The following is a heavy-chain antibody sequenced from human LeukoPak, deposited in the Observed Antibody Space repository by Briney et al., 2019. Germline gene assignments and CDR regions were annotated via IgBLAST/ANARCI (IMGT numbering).Heavy chain of an antibody. CDR2: VYYGGTT. CDR1: GGSVSSYY. V-gene: IGHV4-59*02. J-gene: IGHJ3*02. Sequence: SETLSLTCTVSGGSVSSYYWSWVRQPPGQGLEWIGYVYYGGTTSYSPPLKSRVTMSIDRSKNQFSLTLFSATAADTAIYYCARDCTGGSCYPPSDAFDIWGQGTKVTVSS. CDR3: ARDCTGGSCYPPSDAFDI. D-gene: IGHD2-15*01.